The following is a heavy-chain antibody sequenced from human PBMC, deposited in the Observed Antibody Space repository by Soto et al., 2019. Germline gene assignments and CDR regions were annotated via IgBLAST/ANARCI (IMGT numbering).Heavy chain of an antibody. CDR3: ARGPDIVVVPAAMSEGHWFDP. V-gene: IGHV4-59*01. D-gene: IGHD2-2*01. J-gene: IGHJ5*02. CDR1: GGSISSYY. CDR2: IYYSGST. Sequence: SETLSLTCTVSGGSISSYYWSWIRQPPGKGLEWIGYIYYSGSTNYNPSLKSRVTISVDTSKNQFSLKLSSVTAADTAVYYCARGPDIVVVPAAMSEGHWFDPWGQGTLVTVSS.